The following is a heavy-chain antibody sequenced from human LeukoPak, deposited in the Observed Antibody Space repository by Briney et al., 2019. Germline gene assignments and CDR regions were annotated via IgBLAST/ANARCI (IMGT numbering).Heavy chain of an antibody. V-gene: IGHV4-39*07. CDR3: AKTTAGTGFFDY. J-gene: IGHJ4*02. Sequence: PSETLSLTCTVSGGSISSSSYYWGWIRQPPGKGLEWIGSIYYSGSTYYNPSLKSRVTISVDTSKNQFSLKLNSVTEADTAVYYCAKTTAGTGFFDYWGQGTLVTVSS. CDR1: GGSISSSSYY. CDR2: IYYSGST. D-gene: IGHD6-13*01.